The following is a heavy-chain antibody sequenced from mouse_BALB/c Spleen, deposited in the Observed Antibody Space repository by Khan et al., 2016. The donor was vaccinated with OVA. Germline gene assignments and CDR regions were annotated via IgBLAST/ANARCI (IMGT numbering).Heavy chain of an antibody. D-gene: IGHD6-1*01. J-gene: IGHJ1*01. CDR2: INTYTGEP. CDR1: GYTFTNYG. CDR3: ARSASYWFFDV. V-gene: IGHV9-3-1*01. Sequence: QIQLVQSGPELKKPGETVKISCKASGYTFTNYGMNWVKQAPGKGLKWMGWINTYTGEPTYADDFKGRFAFSLETSANTAYLQINNLKHEDTATYFGARSASYWFFDVWGAGTTVTVSS.